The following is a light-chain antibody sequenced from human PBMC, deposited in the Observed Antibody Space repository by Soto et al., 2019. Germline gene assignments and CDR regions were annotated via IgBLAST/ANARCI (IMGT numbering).Light chain of an antibody. V-gene: IGKV1-27*01. CDR1: QGISTF. Sequence: DIPMTQSPSSLSASVGDRVTITCRASQGISTFLAWYQQKPGKAPKLLIYATSTLPPGVPSRFSGSGSGTDFTLTISSLLPEDVATYFCQYYNSAPTWTFGQGTKVEIK. CDR2: ATS. CDR3: QYYNSAPTWT. J-gene: IGKJ1*01.